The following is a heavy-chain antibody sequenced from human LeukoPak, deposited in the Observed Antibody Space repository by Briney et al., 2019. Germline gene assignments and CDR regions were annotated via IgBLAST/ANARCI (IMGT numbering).Heavy chain of an antibody. CDR1: GFTFSNYW. D-gene: IGHD5/OR15-5a*01. Sequence: PGGSLRLSCAASGFTFSNYWMHWVRQAPGKGLEWVSRINERATIISYADSVKGRFTISRENARNTLYLQMTSLTAEDTVVYYCVRDLILVWPQGYDFDHWGQGTLVTV. J-gene: IGHJ4*02. V-gene: IGHV3-74*01. CDR3: VRDLILVWPQGYDFDH. CDR2: INERATII.